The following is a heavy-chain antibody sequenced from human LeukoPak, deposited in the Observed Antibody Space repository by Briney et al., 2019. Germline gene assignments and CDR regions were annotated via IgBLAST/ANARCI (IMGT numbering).Heavy chain of an antibody. Sequence: SETLSLTCTVSGVSISSYYWSWIRQPPGKGLEWIGYIYYSGSTNYNPSLKSRVTISVDTSKNQFSLKLSSVTAADTAVYYCARALLWFGEFGNWFDPWGQGTLVTVSS. CDR3: ARALLWFGEFGNWFDP. CDR2: IYYSGST. J-gene: IGHJ5*02. CDR1: GVSISSYY. D-gene: IGHD3-10*01. V-gene: IGHV4-59*01.